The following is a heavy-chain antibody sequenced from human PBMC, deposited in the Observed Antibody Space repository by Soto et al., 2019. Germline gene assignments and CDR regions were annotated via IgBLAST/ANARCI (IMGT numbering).Heavy chain of an antibody. D-gene: IGHD3-22*01. CDR1: GGSISSSNW. CDR3: ARARHYYDSSGYYYANYFDY. V-gene: IGHV4-4*02. J-gene: IGHJ4*02. CDR2: IYHSGST. Sequence: QVQLQESGPGLVKPSGTLSLTCAVSGGSISSSNWWSWVRQPPGKGLEWIGEIYHSGSTNYNPSLESRVTISVDKSKNQFSLKLSSVTAADTAVYYCARARHYYDSSGYYYANYFDYWGQGTLVTVSS.